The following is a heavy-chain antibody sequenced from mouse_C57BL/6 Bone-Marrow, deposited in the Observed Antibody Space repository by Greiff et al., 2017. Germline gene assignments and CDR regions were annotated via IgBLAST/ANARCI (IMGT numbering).Heavy chain of an antibody. J-gene: IGHJ1*03. Sequence: QVQLQQPGAELVKPGASVKVSCKASGYTFTSYWMHWVKQRPGQGLEWIGMIHPNSGSTNYNEKFKSKATLTVDKSSSTAYMQLSSLTSEDSAVYYWAREYYYGSRDWYFDVWGTGTTVTVSS. V-gene: IGHV1-64*01. CDR1: GYTFTSYW. CDR3: AREYYYGSRDWYFDV. CDR2: IHPNSGST. D-gene: IGHD1-1*01.